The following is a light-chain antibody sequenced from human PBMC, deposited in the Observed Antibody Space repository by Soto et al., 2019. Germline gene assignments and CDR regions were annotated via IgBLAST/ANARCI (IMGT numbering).Light chain of an antibody. CDR1: QSISSY. Sequence: DIQMTQSPSSLSASVGDRVTITCRASQSISSYLNWYQQKPGKAPKLLIYAASSLQSGVPSRFSGSVSGTDFTLTISSLQPEDFATYDCQQIYSTPPTFGQGTKVEIK. V-gene: IGKV1-39*01. J-gene: IGKJ1*01. CDR2: AAS. CDR3: QQIYSTPPT.